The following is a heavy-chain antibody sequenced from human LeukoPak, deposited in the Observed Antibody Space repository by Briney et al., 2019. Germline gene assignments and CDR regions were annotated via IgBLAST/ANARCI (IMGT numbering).Heavy chain of an antibody. J-gene: IGHJ4*02. V-gene: IGHV3-21*01. CDR3: ARESYGDYTFDY. Sequence: PGGSLRLSCAASGFTFSSHWMHWVRQGPGKGLEWVSSISSSSSYIYYADSVKGRFTISRDNAKNSLYLQMNSLRAEDTAVYYCARESYGDYTFDYWGQGTLVTVSS. CDR2: ISSSSSYI. D-gene: IGHD4-17*01. CDR1: GFTFSSHW.